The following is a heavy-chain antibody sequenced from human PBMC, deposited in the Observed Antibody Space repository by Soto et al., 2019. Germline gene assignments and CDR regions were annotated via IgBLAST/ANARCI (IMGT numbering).Heavy chain of an antibody. CDR1: GFTFSNYT. V-gene: IGHV3-21*01. D-gene: IGHD6-19*01. CDR2: ISRSSRNI. Sequence: LTLSCAASGFTFSNYTMNWVRQAPGKGLEWVSSISRSSRNIYYADSVKGRFTISRDNAKNALYLHMNSLRAGYTAVYYCARDLKVAGTNSFYYYGMDVWGQGTTVTVSS. CDR3: ARDLKVAGTNSFYYYGMDV. J-gene: IGHJ6*02.